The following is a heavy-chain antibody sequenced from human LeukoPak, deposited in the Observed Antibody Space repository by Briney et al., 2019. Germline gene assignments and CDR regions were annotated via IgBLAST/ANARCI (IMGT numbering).Heavy chain of an antibody. V-gene: IGHV3-21*04. CDR1: GFTFSSYS. J-gene: IGHJ4*02. CDR2: ISSSSSYI. D-gene: IGHD3-16*01. Sequence: GGSLRLSCAASGFTFSSYSMNWVRQAPGKGLEWVSSISSSSSYIYYADSVKGRFTISRDNAKNSLYLQMNSLRAEDTAVYYCARSGVGDYVWGSLDYWGQGTLVTVSS. CDR3: ARSGVGDYVWGSLDY.